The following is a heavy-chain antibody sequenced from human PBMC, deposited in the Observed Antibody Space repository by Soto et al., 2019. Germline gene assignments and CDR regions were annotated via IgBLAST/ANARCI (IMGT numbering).Heavy chain of an antibody. V-gene: IGHV4-31*03. CDR3: ARGGWGNFDY. Sequence: SETLSLTCTVSGGSISSGGYYWSWIRQHPGKGLEWIGYIYYSGSTYYNPSLKSRVTISVDTSKNQFSLKLSSVTAADTAVYYCARGGWGNFDYWGQGTLVTVSS. J-gene: IGHJ4*02. CDR1: GGSISSGGYY. D-gene: IGHD3-16*01. CDR2: IYYSGST.